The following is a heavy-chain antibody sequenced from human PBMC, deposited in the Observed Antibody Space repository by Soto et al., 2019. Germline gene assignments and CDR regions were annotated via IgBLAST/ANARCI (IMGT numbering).Heavy chain of an antibody. CDR2: INHSGST. D-gene: IGHD3-10*01. CDR1: GGSFSGYY. Sequence: SETLSLTCAVYGGSFSGYYWSWIRQPPGKGLEWIGEINHSGSTNYNPSLKSRVTISVDTSKNQFSLKLSSVTAADTAVYYCARGYGSGSYYQYFDYWGQGTLVTVSS. V-gene: IGHV4-34*01. J-gene: IGHJ4*02. CDR3: ARGYGSGSYYQYFDY.